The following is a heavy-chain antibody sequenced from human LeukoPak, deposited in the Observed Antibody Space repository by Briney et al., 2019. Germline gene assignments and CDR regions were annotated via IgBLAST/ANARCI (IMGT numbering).Heavy chain of an antibody. CDR2: IKSKTEGGTT. J-gene: IGHJ4*02. CDR1: GFTFSNAW. Sequence: PGGSLRLSCAASGFTFSNAWMSWVRQAPGKGLEWVGRIKSKTEGGTTDYAAPVKVRFTISRDDSKNTLYLQMNSLKTEDTAVYYCTTGVLSGGSSPDYWGQGTLVTVSS. CDR3: TTGVLSGGSSPDY. D-gene: IGHD1-26*01. V-gene: IGHV3-15*01.